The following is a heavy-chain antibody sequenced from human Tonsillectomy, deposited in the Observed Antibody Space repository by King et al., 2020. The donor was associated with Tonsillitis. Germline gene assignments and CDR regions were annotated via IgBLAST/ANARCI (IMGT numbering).Heavy chain of an antibody. Sequence: QLVRSGAEVKKPGASVKVSCKASGYTFTGYYIHWVRQAPGQGLEWMGWINPNNGGTNYAQKFQGRVTMTRDTSISTAYMDLSRLTSDDTAVYYCARRGALDYWGQGTLVTVSS. V-gene: IGHV1-2*02. CDR3: ARRGALDY. CDR2: INPNNGGT. J-gene: IGHJ4*02. CDR1: GYTFTGYY.